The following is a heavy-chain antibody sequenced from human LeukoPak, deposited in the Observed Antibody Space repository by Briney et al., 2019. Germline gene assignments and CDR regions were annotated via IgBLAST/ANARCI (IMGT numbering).Heavy chain of an antibody. CDR2: IRYDGSNK. CDR3: AKDRYYDSSGHYENYFDY. J-gene: IGHJ4*02. V-gene: IGHV3-30*02. CDR1: GFTFSSYG. D-gene: IGHD3-22*01. Sequence: PGGSLRLSCAASGFTFSSYGMHWVRQAPGKGLEWVAFIRYDGSNKYYADSVKGRFTISRDNSKNTLYLQMNSLRAEDTAVYYCAKDRYYDSSGHYENYFDYWGQETLVTVSS.